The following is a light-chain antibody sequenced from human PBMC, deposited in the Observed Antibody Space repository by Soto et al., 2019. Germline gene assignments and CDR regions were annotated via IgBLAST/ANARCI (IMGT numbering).Light chain of an antibody. CDR2: EVS. J-gene: IGLJ1*01. Sequence: QSVLIQPAYVSGSPGQSITISCTGTSSDVGGSTYVSWYQQHPGKAPELMIYEVSNRPSGVSDRFSGSKSGNTASLTISGLQAEDEADYYCSSYTSSTTPYVFGTGTKLTVL. CDR1: SSDVGGSTY. V-gene: IGLV2-14*01. CDR3: SSYTSSTTPYV.